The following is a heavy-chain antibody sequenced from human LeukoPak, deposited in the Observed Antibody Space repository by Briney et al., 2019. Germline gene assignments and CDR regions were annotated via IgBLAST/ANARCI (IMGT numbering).Heavy chain of an antibody. CDR3: ARHYYNDITLFDF. CDR1: GYSFSTYW. Sequence: GESLRISCQASGYSFSTYWITWVRQMPGKGLEWMGRIHPSDSATNYSPSFQGHVTFSIDKSTNTARLQWSSLRASDTAMYFCARHYYNDITLFDFWGRGTLVTVSS. D-gene: IGHD3-22*01. CDR2: IHPSDSAT. V-gene: IGHV5-10-1*01. J-gene: IGHJ4*01.